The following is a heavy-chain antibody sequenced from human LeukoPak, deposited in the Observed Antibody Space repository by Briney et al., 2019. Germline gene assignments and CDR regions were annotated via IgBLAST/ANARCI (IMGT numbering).Heavy chain of an antibody. CDR1: GGSFSGFY. CDR2: IHHSGST. J-gene: IGHJ4*02. D-gene: IGHD2-21*02. CDR3: ASDAPGLLGY. V-gene: IGHV4-34*01. Sequence: PSETLSLTCAVYGGSFSGFYWGWIRQPPGKGPEWIGNIHHSGSTYYNPSLRSRVTISVDTSKNQFSLKMTSVTATDTAMYYCASDAPGLLGYWGRGTLVTVSS.